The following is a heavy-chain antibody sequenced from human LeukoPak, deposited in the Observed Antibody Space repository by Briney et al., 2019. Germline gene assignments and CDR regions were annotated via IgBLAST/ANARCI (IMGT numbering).Heavy chain of an antibody. CDR2: ISSSSSTI. V-gene: IGHV3-48*02. Sequence: PGGSLRLSCAASGFTFSSYSMNWVRQAPGKGLELVSYISSSSSTIYYADSVKGRFTISRDNAKNSLYLQMSSLRDEDTAVYYCARDGALYYDILTGYYRTSGFDYWGQGTLVTVSS. CDR3: ARDGALYYDILTGYYRTSGFDY. CDR1: GFTFSSYS. J-gene: IGHJ4*02. D-gene: IGHD3-9*01.